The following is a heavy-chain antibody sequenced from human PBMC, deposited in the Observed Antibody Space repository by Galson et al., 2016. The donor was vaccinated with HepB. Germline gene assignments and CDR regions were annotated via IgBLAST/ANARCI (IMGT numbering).Heavy chain of an antibody. J-gene: IGHJ4*02. CDR3: AKGDKVTGWDN. CDR1: GLTFSSCA. D-gene: IGHD6-19*01. CDR2: VSGSGTNT. Sequence: SLRLSCAASGLTFSSCAMYWVRQAPGKGLEWVSAVSGSGTNTYHANSVKGRFTVSRDNSKNTLYLHMNSLRAEDTAVYYCAKGDKVTGWDNWGQGTLVAVSS. V-gene: IGHV3-23*01.